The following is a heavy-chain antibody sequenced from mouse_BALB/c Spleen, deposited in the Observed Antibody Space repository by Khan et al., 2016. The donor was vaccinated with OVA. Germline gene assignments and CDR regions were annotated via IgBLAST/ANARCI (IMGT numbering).Heavy chain of an antibody. CDR1: GYSITSDYA. J-gene: IGHJ4*01. CDR3: ARDGSRYKYAIDY. D-gene: IGHD2-3*01. Sequence: VQLQESGPGLVNPSQSLSLPCPFTGYSITSDYAWNWIRQFPGNKLNCMGYITYSGSTNYNPALKSRISITRNTSKNQFFLQLNSVTTEDTATYDSARDGSRYKYAIDYWGQGTTVTVSS. V-gene: IGHV3-2*02. CDR2: ITYSGST.